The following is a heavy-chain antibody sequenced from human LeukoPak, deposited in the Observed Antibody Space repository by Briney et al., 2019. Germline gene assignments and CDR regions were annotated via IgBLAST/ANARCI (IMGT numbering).Heavy chain of an antibody. CDR2: IYSGGST. V-gene: IGHV3-66*02. D-gene: IGHD6-13*01. Sequence: GSLRLSCAASGFTVSSNYMSWVRQAPGKGLEWVSVIYSGGSTYYADSVKGRFTISRDNSKNTLYLQVNSLRAEDTAVYYCAVHSSSWYENAFDIWGQGTMVTVSS. CDR3: AVHSSSWYENAFDI. J-gene: IGHJ3*02. CDR1: GFTVSSNY.